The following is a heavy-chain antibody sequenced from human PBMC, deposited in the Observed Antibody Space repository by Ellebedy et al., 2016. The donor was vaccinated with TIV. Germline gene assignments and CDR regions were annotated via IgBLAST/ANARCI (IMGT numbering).Heavy chain of an antibody. Sequence: GSLRLXXNVSGGSISRFYWSWIRQPPGKGREWIGYIYYTGSTTYNPSLKSQVTIAIDTSKNQFSLNLTSVTAADTAVYFCARDQFGLGSDAFDIWGQGTVVTVSS. V-gene: IGHV4-59*01. D-gene: IGHD3/OR15-3a*01. CDR3: ARDQFGLGSDAFDI. J-gene: IGHJ3*02. CDR2: IYYTGST. CDR1: GGSISRFY.